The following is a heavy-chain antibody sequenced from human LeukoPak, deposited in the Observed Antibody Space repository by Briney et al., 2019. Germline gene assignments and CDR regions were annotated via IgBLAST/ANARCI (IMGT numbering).Heavy chain of an antibody. CDR2: IRFDGSNK. V-gene: IGHV3-30*02. CDR1: RFPFSSYG. Sequence: GGSLRLSCAASRFPFSSYGMHWVLQAPGKGLEWVSFIRFDGSNKYYAESVKGRFTISRDNSKNTLYLQMNSLRAEDTAVYYCANSHLWGQGTLVTVSS. J-gene: IGHJ4*02. CDR3: ANSHL.